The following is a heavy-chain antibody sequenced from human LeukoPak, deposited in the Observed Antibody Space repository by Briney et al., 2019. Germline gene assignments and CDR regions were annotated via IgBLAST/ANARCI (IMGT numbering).Heavy chain of an antibody. Sequence: GXSXXISCKGSGYSFTSYWISWVRQMPGKGREWMGRIDPSDSYTNYSPSFQGHVTISADKSISTAYLQWSSLKASDTAMYYCARHGSVYSSSWYRPWGQGTLVTXSS. CDR3: ARHGSVYSSSWYRP. CDR1: GYSFTSYW. V-gene: IGHV5-10-1*01. CDR2: IDPSDSYT. J-gene: IGHJ5*02. D-gene: IGHD6-13*01.